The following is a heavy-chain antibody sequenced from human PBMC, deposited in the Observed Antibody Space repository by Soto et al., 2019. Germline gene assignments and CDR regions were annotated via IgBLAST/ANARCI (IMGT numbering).Heavy chain of an antibody. CDR3: ARDRGGQSSIAASNWFDT. CDR2: IYYSGST. D-gene: IGHD6-6*01. J-gene: IGHJ5*02. Sequence: LSLTCTVSGGSISSYYWSWIRQPPGKGLEWIGYIYYSGSTNYNPSLKSRVTISVDTSKNQFSLKLSSVTAADTAVYYCARDRGGQSSIAASNWFDTWGQGTLVTVSS. CDR1: GGSISSYY. V-gene: IGHV4-59*01.